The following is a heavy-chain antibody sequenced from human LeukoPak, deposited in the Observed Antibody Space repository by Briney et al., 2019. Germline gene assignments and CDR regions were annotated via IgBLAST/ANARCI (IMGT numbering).Heavy chain of an antibody. V-gene: IGHV3-23*01. CDR3: LKGDGNWGHYYRDV. CDR1: RFTLGTYA. D-gene: IGHD7-27*01. Sequence: KPGGSLRLSCAASRFTLGTYAMSWVRHAQGEGLEWVSSISGRGSSTYYGDSVKGPPATPRHQPRRMLFPQMNSLRAEHAAVNECLKGDGNWGHYYRDVWGKGTRVTVSS. J-gene: IGHJ6*03. CDR2: ISGRGSST.